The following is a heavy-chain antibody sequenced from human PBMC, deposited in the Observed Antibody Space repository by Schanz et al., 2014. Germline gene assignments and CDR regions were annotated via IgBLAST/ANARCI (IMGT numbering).Heavy chain of an antibody. D-gene: IGHD5-12*01. CDR2: IYSRGSS. Sequence: QVQLQESGPGLVKPSQTLSLTCTVSGGSISSATYYWSWVRQPAGKGLEWIGRIYSRGSSTYNPSRRSQVTIPIDTPNNQSPLKLNSVTAADTAVYYCARGGSVATIAPYTWFDPWGQGTLVTVSS. CDR3: ARGGSVATIAPYTWFDP. CDR1: GGSISSATYY. J-gene: IGHJ5*02. V-gene: IGHV4-61*02.